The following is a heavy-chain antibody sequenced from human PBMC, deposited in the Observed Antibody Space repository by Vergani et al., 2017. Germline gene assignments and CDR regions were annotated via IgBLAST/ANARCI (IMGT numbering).Heavy chain of an antibody. CDR1: GGTFSSYA. V-gene: IGHV1-69*01. CDR2: IIPIFGTA. D-gene: IGHD2-2*01. Sequence: QVQLVQSGAEVKKPGSSVKVSCKASGGTFSSYAISWVRQAPGQGLEWMGGIIPIFGTANYAQKFQGRVTITADESTSTAYMELSSLRSEGTAVYYCARSYCSSTSCPNIVHHAEYFQHWGQGTLVTVSS. CDR3: ARSYCSSTSCPNIVHHAEYFQH. J-gene: IGHJ1*01.